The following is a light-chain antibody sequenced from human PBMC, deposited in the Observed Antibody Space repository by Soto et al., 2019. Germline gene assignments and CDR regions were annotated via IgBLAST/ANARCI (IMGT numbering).Light chain of an antibody. CDR1: SSNIGAGYD. V-gene: IGLV1-40*01. Sequence: QSVLTQPPSVSGAPGQRVTISCTGSSSNIGAGYDVHWYQQLPGTAPKLLIYGNSNRPSGVPDRFSGSKSGTSASLAITGLQAEDEADYSCQSSDSSLSGSVFGTGTKLTVL. CDR3: QSSDSSLSGSV. CDR2: GNS. J-gene: IGLJ1*01.